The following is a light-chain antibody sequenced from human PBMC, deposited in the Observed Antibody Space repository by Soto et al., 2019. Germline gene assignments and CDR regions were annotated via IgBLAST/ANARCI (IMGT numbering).Light chain of an antibody. CDR2: NIS. J-gene: IGKJ2*01. CDR3: MQATRFPVT. CDR1: QSFENRDGNTY. Sequence: DIVMTQTPLSSPVTLGQPASISCRSSQSFENRDGNTYLTWLQQRPGQPPRLLIYNISNRFSGVPDRFNGSGAGTDFTLKISRVEAEDVGVYYCMQATRFPVTFGQGTKLEIK. V-gene: IGKV2-24*01.